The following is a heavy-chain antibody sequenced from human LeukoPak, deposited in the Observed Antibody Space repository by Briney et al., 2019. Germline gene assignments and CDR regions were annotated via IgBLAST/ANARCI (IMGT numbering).Heavy chain of an antibody. CDR2: ISYDGSNK. Sequence: GRSLRLSCAASGFTLSSYGMHWVRQAPGKGLEWVAVISYDGSNKYYADSVKGRFTISRDNSKNTLYLQMNSLRAEDTAVYYCAKERGYDILTGYYSYGMDVWGKGTTVTVSS. CDR3: AKERGYDILTGYYSYGMDV. CDR1: GFTLSSYG. D-gene: IGHD3-9*01. V-gene: IGHV3-30*18. J-gene: IGHJ6*04.